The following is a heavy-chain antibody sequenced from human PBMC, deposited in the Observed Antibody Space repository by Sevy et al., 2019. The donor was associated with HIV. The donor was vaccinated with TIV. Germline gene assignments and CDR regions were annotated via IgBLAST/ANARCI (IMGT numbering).Heavy chain of an antibody. CDR3: AGGGYDSGGSFDALDI. CDR1: GFTFTSYA. Sequence: GGSLRLSCKPSGFTFTSYAMNWVRQAPGKGLEWISTIYGSGGVTYYADSVKGRFTISRDKSKNTLYLQMNSLRTEDTALYYCAGGGYDSGGSFDALDIWGQGTMVTVSS. CDR2: IYGSGGVT. V-gene: IGHV3-23*01. J-gene: IGHJ3*02. D-gene: IGHD3-22*01.